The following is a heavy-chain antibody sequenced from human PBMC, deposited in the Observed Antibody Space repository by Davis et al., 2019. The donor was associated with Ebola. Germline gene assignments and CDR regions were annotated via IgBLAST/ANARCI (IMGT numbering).Heavy chain of an antibody. CDR1: GFTFSGSA. J-gene: IGHJ6*02. CDR3: AKVLQATNILATTYYYYALDV. D-gene: IGHD5-12*01. V-gene: IGHV3-23*01. Sequence: GESLKISCAASGFTFSGSAMTWVRQAPGKGLEWVSGITGSDGSTYCADSVKGRFTISRDNSKNTLYLQMNGLRAEDTAVYYCAKVLQATNILATTYYYYALDVWGQGTTVTVS. CDR2: ITGSDGST.